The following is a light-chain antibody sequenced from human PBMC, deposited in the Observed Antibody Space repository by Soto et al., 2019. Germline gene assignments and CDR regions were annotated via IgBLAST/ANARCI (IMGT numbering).Light chain of an antibody. V-gene: IGKV1-8*01. CDR1: QGISSY. J-gene: IGKJ1*01. CDR2: AAS. CDR3: QQYYSYLTWT. Sequence: AIRMTQSPSSLSASTGDRVTITCRASQGISSYLAWYQQKPGKAPKLLIYAASTLQSGVPSRFSGSGSGTDFTLTISCLESEDFATYYSQQYYSYLTWTFGQGTKVEIK.